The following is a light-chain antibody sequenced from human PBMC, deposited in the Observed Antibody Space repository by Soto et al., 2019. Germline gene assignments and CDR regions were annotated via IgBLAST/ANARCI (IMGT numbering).Light chain of an antibody. J-gene: IGKJ1*01. CDR3: QHYNSYSEA. CDR1: QTISSW. CDR2: KAS. Sequence: DIQMTQSPSTLSGSVGDRVTITCRASQTISSWLAWYQQKPGKAPKLLIYKASTLKSGVPSRFSGSGSGTEFTLTISSRQSDDFATYYFQHYNSYSEAFGQGTKVELK. V-gene: IGKV1-5*03.